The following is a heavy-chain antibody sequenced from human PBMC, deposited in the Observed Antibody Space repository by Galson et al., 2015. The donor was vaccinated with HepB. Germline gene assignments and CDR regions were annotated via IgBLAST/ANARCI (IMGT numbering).Heavy chain of an antibody. V-gene: IGHV1-18*01. Sequence: SVKVSCKASGYSFTTYGISWVRQAPGQGLEWMGWISTYNGNTNYAQKLQGRVTMTTDTSTSTAYMELRSLRSDDTAVYYCAREGDSSSWYRGYYYYYGMDVWGQGTTVTVSS. CDR2: ISTYNGNT. J-gene: IGHJ6*02. CDR3: AREGDSSSWYRGYYYYYGMDV. D-gene: IGHD6-13*01. CDR1: GYSFTTYG.